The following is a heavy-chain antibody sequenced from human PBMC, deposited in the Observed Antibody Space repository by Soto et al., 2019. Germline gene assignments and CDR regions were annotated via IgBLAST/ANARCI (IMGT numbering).Heavy chain of an antibody. J-gene: IGHJ6*02. D-gene: IGHD3-10*01. CDR2: MNPNSGDT. CDR3: ARVNYYGSGSYQDFFYFYALDV. V-gene: IGHV1-8*01. Sequence: ASVKVSCKTSGYTFSTYDINWVRQAPGQGLEWMGWMNPNSGDTGYAQKFLGRLTMTRDSSIRTVYMELSSLSSEDTAVYYCARVNYYGSGSYQDFFYFYALDVWGHGTTVTVSS. CDR1: GYTFSTYD.